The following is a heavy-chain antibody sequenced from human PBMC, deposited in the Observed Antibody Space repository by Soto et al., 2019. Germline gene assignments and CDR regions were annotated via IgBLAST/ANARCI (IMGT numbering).Heavy chain of an antibody. CDR1: GDSVNSGSYY. D-gene: IGHD1-26*01. Sequence: SETLSLTCTVSGDSVNSGSYYWTWIRQAPGKGLEWLGYIYHIGTTRYNPSLKSRATISLDTSKSQFSLRLTSVTAADTAVYFCARESIVGATRFDLWGQGTLVTVSS. V-gene: IGHV4-61*01. CDR2: IYHIGTT. J-gene: IGHJ5*02. CDR3: ARESIVGATRFDL.